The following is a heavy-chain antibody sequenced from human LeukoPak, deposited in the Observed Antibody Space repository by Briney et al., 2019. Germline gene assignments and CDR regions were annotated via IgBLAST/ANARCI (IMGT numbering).Heavy chain of an antibody. V-gene: IGHV3-23*01. J-gene: IGHJ5*02. Sequence: QTGGSLRLSCVASGFTFSGHWMSWVRQAPGKGLEWVSAISNDGGGTQYADFVEGRFTISRDNSKNTLFLQMSSLRAEDTALYYCAKGSSGYFADLWGQGTLVTVSS. CDR1: GFTFSGHW. CDR2: ISNDGGGT. D-gene: IGHD3-22*01. CDR3: AKGSSGYFADL.